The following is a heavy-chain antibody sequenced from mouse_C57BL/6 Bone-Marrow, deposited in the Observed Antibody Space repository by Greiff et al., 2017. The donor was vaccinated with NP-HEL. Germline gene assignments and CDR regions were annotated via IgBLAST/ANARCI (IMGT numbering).Heavy chain of an antibody. J-gene: IGHJ2*01. CDR2: IDPEDGDT. CDR1: GFNIKDYY. Sequence: EVKLMESGAELVRPGASVKLSCTASGFNIKDYYMHWVKQRPEQGLEWIGRIDPEDGDTEYAPKFQGKATMTADTSSNTAYLQLSSLTSEDTAVYYCTTGITTVVATVDYWGQGTTLTVSS. CDR3: TTGITTVVATVDY. V-gene: IGHV14-1*01. D-gene: IGHD1-1*01.